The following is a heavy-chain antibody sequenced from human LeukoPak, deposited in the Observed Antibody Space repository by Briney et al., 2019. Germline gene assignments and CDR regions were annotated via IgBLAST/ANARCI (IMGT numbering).Heavy chain of an antibody. D-gene: IGHD6-19*01. J-gene: IGHJ4*02. CDR2: IYHSGST. CDR3: ASLGYSSGWYLGLFDY. CDR1: GGSISSGYY. V-gene: IGHV4-38-2*02. Sequence: PSETLSLTCTVSGGSISSGYYWGWIRPPPGKGLEWIGSIYHSGSTYYNPSLKSRVTISVDTSKNQFSLKLSSVTAADTAVYYCASLGYSSGWYLGLFDYWGQGTLVTVSS.